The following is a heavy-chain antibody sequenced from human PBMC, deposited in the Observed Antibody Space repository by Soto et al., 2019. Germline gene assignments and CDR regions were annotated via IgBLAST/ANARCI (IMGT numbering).Heavy chain of an antibody. CDR1: RGSISSGGFY. CDR3: ARDGRTSGYYLDY. CDR2: IYANGNS. D-gene: IGHD3-22*01. J-gene: IGHJ4*02. V-gene: IGHV4-31*03. Sequence: TLSLTCTVSRGSISSGGFYWSWIRQSPGKGLEWIGFIYANGNSYYNPSLKSRANISVDTSKNKFSLKISSVTVADTAVYYCARDGRTSGYYLDYWGQGTPVTVSS.